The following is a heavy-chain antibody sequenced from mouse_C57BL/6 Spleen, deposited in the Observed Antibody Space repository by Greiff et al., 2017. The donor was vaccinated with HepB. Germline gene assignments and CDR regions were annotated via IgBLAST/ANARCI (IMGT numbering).Heavy chain of an antibody. D-gene: IGHD2-2*01. CDR1: GYAFSSSW. V-gene: IGHV1-82*01. J-gene: IGHJ3*01. CDR2: IYPGDGDT. CDR3: ARYYGYDDEGFAY. Sequence: VQLQQSGPELVKPGASVKISCKASGYAFSSSWMNWVKQRPGKGLEWIGRIYPGDGDTNYNGKFKGKATLTADKSSSTAYMQLSSLTSEDSAVYLCARYYGYDDEGFAYWGQGTLVTVSA.